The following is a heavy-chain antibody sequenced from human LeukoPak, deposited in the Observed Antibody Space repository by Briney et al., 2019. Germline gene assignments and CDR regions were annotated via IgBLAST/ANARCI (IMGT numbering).Heavy chain of an antibody. CDR3: ARGVVPAASNWFDP. CDR1: GGTFSSYA. J-gene: IGHJ5*02. Sequence: SVKVSCKASGGTFSSYAISWVRQAPGQGLEWMGGIIPMFGTTNYAQKFQGRVTITTDESTSTAYMELSSLRSEDTAVYYCARGVVPAASNWFDPWGQGTLVTVSS. V-gene: IGHV1-69*05. CDR2: IIPMFGTT. D-gene: IGHD2-2*01.